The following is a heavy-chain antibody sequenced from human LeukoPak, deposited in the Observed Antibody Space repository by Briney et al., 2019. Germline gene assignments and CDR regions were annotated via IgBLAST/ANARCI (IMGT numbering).Heavy chain of an antibody. Sequence: GGSLRLSCAASGFTFSSNAMSWVRQAPGKGLEWVSAISGSGDRTYYADSVKGRFTISRDNSKNTLYLQLNSLRAEDTAVYYCAKQGYSSSWLYFDYWGQGTLVTVSS. CDR1: GFTFSSNA. D-gene: IGHD6-13*01. V-gene: IGHV3-23*01. J-gene: IGHJ4*02. CDR2: ISGSGDRT. CDR3: AKQGYSSSWLYFDY.